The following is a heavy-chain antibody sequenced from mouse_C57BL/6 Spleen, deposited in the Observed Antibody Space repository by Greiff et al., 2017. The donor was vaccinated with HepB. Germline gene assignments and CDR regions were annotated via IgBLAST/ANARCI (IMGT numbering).Heavy chain of an antibody. CDR1: GFTFSSYG. Sequence: EVNLVESGGDLVKPGGSLKLSCAASGFTFSSYGMSWVRQTPDKRLEWVATISSGGSYTYYPDSVKGRFTISRDNAKNTLYLQMSSLKSEDTAMYYCARHGYGSFYYYAMDYWGQGTSVTVSS. CDR2: ISSGGSYT. V-gene: IGHV5-6*01. J-gene: IGHJ4*01. D-gene: IGHD1-1*01. CDR3: ARHGYGSFYYYAMDY.